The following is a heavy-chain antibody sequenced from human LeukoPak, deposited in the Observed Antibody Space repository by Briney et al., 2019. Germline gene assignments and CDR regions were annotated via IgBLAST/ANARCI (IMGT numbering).Heavy chain of an antibody. CDR3: ARRLEYSGSKGVFDY. CDR2: IYSGGYR. J-gene: IGHJ4*02. V-gene: IGHV3-NL1*01. CDR1: GFTLRSYG. D-gene: IGHD1-26*01. Sequence: GGSLRLSCAASGFTLRSYGLHWVRQAPGKGLEWVSIIYSGGYRDYADSVKGRFSISRDNSKNTLYLQMNSLRAEDTAVYYCARRLEYSGSKGVFDYWGQGTLVTVSS.